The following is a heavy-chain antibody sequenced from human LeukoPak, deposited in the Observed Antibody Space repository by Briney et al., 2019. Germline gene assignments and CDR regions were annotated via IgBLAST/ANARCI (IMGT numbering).Heavy chain of an antibody. J-gene: IGHJ4*02. D-gene: IGHD1-26*01. V-gene: IGHV3-30*02. CDR3: AKDGVGTSTAAY. CDR1: GFSFSSYG. Sequence: SGGSLRLSCKASGFSFSSYGMHWVRQAPGKGLEWVAFIRYDGSDKYYADSVKGRFTTSRDNSNNILYLQLNSLRPEDTAVFYCAKDGVGTSTAAYWGQGALVTVSS. CDR2: IRYDGSDK.